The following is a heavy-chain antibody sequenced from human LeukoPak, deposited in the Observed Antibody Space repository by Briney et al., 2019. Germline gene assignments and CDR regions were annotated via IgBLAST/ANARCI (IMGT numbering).Heavy chain of an antibody. CDR3: AREDDFWSGPPYYYYGMDV. J-gene: IGHJ6*02. V-gene: IGHV1-69*01. D-gene: IGHD3-3*01. CDR2: IIPIFGTA. Sequence: SVKVSCKASGGTFSSYAISWVRQAPGQGLEWMGGIIPIFGTANYAQKFQGRVTITADESMSTAYMELSSLRSEDTAVYYCAREDDFWSGPPYYYYGMDVWGQGTTVTVSS. CDR1: GGTFSSYA.